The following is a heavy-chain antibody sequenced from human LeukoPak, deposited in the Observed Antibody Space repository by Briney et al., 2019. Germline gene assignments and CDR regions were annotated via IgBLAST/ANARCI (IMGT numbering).Heavy chain of an antibody. J-gene: IGHJ5*02. CDR1: GGSISSSSYY. CDR2: IYYSGST. Sequence: PSETLSLTCTVSGGSISSSSYYWGWIRQPPGKGLEWIGSIYYSGSTYYNPSLKSRVTISVDTSKNQFSLKLSSVTAADTAVYYCARDLGRVGYCTNGVCPNWFDPWGQGTLVTVSS. V-gene: IGHV4-39*07. D-gene: IGHD2-8*01. CDR3: ARDLGRVGYCTNGVCPNWFDP.